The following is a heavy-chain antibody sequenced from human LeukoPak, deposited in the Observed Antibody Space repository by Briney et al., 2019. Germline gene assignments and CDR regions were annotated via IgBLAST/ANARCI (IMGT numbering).Heavy chain of an antibody. V-gene: IGHV4-61*02. D-gene: IGHD6-13*01. CDR3: ARDSAAAGTSFDY. CDR2: IYTSGST. CDR1: GGSISSGGYY. J-gene: IGHJ4*02. Sequence: PSETLSLTCTVSGGSISSGGYYWSWIRQPAGKGLEWIGRIYTSGSTNYNPSLKSRVTISVDTSKNQLSLKLSSVAAADTAVYYCARDSAAAGTSFDYWGQGTLVTVSS.